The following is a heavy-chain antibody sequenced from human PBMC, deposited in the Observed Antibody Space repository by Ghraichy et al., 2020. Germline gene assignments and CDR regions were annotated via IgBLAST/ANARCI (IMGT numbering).Heavy chain of an antibody. V-gene: IGHV4-30-2*01. CDR3: ASYVDKGEGTDDAFDI. J-gene: IGHJ3*02. D-gene: IGHD5-12*01. CDR2: IYHSGST. Sequence: SQTLSLTCAVSGGSISSGGYSWSWIRQPPGKGLEWIGYIYHSGSTYYNPSLKSRVTISVDRSKNQFSLKLSSVTAADTAVYYCASYVDKGEGTDDAFDIWGQGTMVTVSS. CDR1: GGSISSGGYS.